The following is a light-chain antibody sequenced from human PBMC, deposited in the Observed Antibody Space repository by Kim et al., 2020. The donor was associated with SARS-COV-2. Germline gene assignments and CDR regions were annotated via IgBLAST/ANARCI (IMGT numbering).Light chain of an antibody. CDR2: WAS. Sequence: DIVMTQSPDSLAVSLGERATINCKSSQSVLYSSNNKNYLAWYQQKPGQPPKLLIYWASTRESRVPDRFSGSGSGTDFTLTISSLQAEDVAVYYCQQYYSTRPGLTFGGGTKVDIK. J-gene: IGKJ4*01. CDR1: QSVLYSSNNKNY. CDR3: QQYYSTRPGLT. V-gene: IGKV4-1*01.